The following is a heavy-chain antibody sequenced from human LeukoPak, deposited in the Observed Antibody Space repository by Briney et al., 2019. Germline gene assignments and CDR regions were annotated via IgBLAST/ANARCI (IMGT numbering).Heavy chain of an antibody. D-gene: IGHD5-24*01. J-gene: IGHJ5*02. Sequence: PGGSLRLSCAASGFTFNSYAMSWVRQAPGKGLEWVSAISGSGGSTYYADSVKGRFTISRDNSKNTLYLQMNSLRAEDTAVYYCAKDLVEMATIYWFDPWGQGTLVTVSS. CDR2: ISGSGGST. CDR1: GFTFNSYA. CDR3: AKDLVEMATIYWFDP. V-gene: IGHV3-23*01.